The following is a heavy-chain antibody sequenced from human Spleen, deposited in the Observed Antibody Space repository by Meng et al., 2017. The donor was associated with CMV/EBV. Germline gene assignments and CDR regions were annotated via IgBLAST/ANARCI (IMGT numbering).Heavy chain of an antibody. Sequence: GESLKISCAASGFTFSSYEMNWVRQAPGKGLEWVSYISSSGSTIYYADSVKGRFTISRDNAKNSLYLQMNSLRAEDTAVYYCARDRGYKNGYYYYYYGMDVWGQGTTVTVSS. CDR2: ISSSGSTI. V-gene: IGHV3-48*03. CDR1: GFTFSSYE. J-gene: IGHJ6*02. D-gene: IGHD1-14*01. CDR3: ARDRGYKNGYYYYYYGMDV.